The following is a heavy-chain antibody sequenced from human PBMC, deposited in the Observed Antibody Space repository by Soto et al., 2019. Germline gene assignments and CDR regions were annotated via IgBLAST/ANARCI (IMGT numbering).Heavy chain of an antibody. CDR3: ARGVYGSGNYYTGPAAFDI. CDR2: TIPVFNTA. J-gene: IGHJ3*02. CDR1: GGTLSDHG. V-gene: IGHV1-69*06. D-gene: IGHD3-10*01. Sequence: QVQLEQSGAEVKKPGSSVKVSCKASGGTLSDHGVAWLRQAPGQGLEWMGGTIPVFNTAKYAQKFQGRVTVTADKCTNIAYMELSSLSSEDTDFYFCARGVYGSGNYYTGPAAFDIWGQGTMVIVSS.